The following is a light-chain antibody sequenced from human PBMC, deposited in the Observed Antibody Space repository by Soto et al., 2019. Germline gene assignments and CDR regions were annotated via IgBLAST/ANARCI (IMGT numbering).Light chain of an antibody. CDR2: AAS. Sequence: DIQLTQSPSSVSASVGDTVTITCRASQDSSTWLAWYQQKPGNAPKLLVYAASTLQSGVPSRFSGSGSGTEFTLTINSLQREDLATYYGQQANSSPYTFGRGTILEIK. V-gene: IGKV1D-12*01. J-gene: IGKJ2*01. CDR3: QQANSSPYT. CDR1: QDSSTW.